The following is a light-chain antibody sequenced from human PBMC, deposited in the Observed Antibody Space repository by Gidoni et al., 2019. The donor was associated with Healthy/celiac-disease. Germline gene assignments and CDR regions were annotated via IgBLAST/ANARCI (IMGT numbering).Light chain of an antibody. CDR1: SSNIGAGYD. CDR3: QSYDSSLSASGV. J-gene: IGLJ2*01. V-gene: IGLV1-40*01. CDR2: GNS. Sequence: QSVLTQPPSVSGAPGPRVPISCTGSSSNIGAGYDVHWYQQLPGTAPKLLIYGNSNRPSGVPDRFSGSKSGTSASLAITGLQAEDEADYYCQSYDSSLSASGVFGGGTKLTVL.